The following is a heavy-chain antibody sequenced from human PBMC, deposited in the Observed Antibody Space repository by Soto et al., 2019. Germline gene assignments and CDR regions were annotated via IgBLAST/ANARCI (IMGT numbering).Heavy chain of an antibody. CDR2: ITWNSRVL. V-gene: IGHV3-9*01. CDR1: GLNFDDFA. CDR3: AKGRYDFWSPYYFDS. D-gene: IGHD3-3*01. J-gene: IGHJ4*02. Sequence: GGSLRLSCIGTGLNFDDFAMHWVRQAPGKGLEWVSGITWNSRVLAYADSVKGRFTISRDNARNSLYLQMDSLRDEDTALYYCAKGRYDFWSPYYFDSWGQGTLVTVSS.